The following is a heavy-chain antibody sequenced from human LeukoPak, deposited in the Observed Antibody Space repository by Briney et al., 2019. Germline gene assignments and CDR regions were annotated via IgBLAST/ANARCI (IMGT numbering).Heavy chain of an antibody. CDR3: AILIVEAFDY. Sequence: GGSLRLSCAASGFTFSSYSMNWVRQAPGKGLEWVSSISSSSSYIYYADPVKGRFTISRDNAKNSLYLQMNSLRAEDTAVYYCAILIVEAFDYWGQGTLVTVSS. V-gene: IGHV3-21*01. CDR2: ISSSSSYI. J-gene: IGHJ4*02. D-gene: IGHD1-26*01. CDR1: GFTFSSYS.